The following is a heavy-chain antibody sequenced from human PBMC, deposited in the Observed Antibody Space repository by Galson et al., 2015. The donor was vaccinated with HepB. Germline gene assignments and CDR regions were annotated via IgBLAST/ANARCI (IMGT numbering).Heavy chain of an antibody. CDR2: VGPSDSYT. Sequence: QSGAEVKKPGESLKISCKGSGCDFTTYWINWVRQMPGKGLEWMGRVGPSDSYTTYSPSFQGHVTISAGRSMSTAYLQWTGLKASDTAMYYCARAHTSGWFPDYWGQGTLVTVSS. V-gene: IGHV5-10-1*01. J-gene: IGHJ4*02. CDR3: ARAHTSGWFPDY. D-gene: IGHD6-19*01. CDR1: GCDFTTYW.